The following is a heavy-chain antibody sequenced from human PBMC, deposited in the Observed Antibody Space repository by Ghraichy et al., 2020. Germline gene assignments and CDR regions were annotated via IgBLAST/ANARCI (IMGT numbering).Heavy chain of an antibody. CDR3: ARDGEERTQSSNWFDR. Sequence: GGSLRLSCAASGFTFSSYSMNWVRQAPGKGLEWVSYISSSSSTIYYADSVKGRVTISRDNAKNSLYLQMSSLRDEDTAVYYCARDGEERTQSSNWFDRWGQGTLVTVSS. V-gene: IGHV3-48*02. J-gene: IGHJ5*02. D-gene: IGHD3-10*01. CDR1: GFTFSSYS. CDR2: ISSSSSTI.